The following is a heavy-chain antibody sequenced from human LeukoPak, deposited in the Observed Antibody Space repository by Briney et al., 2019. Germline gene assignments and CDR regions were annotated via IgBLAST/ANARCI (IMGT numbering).Heavy chain of an antibody. D-gene: IGHD2-21*01. CDR1: GFTFGSYA. CDR2: ITGSGDNT. CDR3: AKEVIRYWYFDP. J-gene: IGHJ2*01. Sequence: GGSLRLSCAASGFTFGSYAMTWVRQAPGKGLEWVSVITGSGDNTYYADSVKGRFTISRDNSKHTLYLQMNSLRAEDTAVYYCAKEVIRYWYFDPWGRGTLVTVSS. V-gene: IGHV3-23*01.